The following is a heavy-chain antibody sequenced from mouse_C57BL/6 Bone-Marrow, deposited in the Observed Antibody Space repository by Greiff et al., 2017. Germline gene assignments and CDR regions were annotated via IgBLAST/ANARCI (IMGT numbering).Heavy chain of an antibody. J-gene: IGHJ2*01. CDR2: ISSGGSYT. D-gene: IGHD3-2*02. V-gene: IGHV5-6*01. CDR3: ARHGETAQACFDY. Sequence: EVQLVESGGDLVKPGGSLKLSCAASGFTFSSYGMSWVRQTPDKRLEWVATISSGGSYTYYPDSVTGRFTISRDNAKKTLYLQKSSLKSKDTAMYYCARHGETAQACFDYWGQGTTLTVSS. CDR1: GFTFSSYG.